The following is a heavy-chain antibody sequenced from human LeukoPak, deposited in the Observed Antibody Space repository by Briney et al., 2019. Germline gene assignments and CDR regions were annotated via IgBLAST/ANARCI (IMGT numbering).Heavy chain of an antibody. CDR2: FFRGGGT. D-gene: IGHD2-15*01. V-gene: IGHV4-30-2*01. CDR1: GDSVSGSGYS. J-gene: IGHJ5*02. Sequence: SETLSLTCAVSGDSVSGSGYSWSWLRQPPGQGLEWIGFFFRGGGTYYNPSLQSRVTISIDKSKNQVSLNLRFVTAADTAVYCCARPLGYCSDSRCPQSWFDPWGLGTLVTVSS. CDR3: ARPLGYCSDSRCPQSWFDP.